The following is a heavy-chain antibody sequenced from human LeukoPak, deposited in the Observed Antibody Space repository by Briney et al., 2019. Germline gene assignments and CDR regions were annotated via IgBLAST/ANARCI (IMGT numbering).Heavy chain of an antibody. V-gene: IGHV3-7*01. J-gene: IGHJ4*02. Sequence: DSVEGRFTISRDHAKNSLYLQMNNLRADDTAVYYCARDLISAAGRVFDYWGQGTLVTVSS. CDR3: ARDLISAAGRVFDY. D-gene: IGHD6-13*01.